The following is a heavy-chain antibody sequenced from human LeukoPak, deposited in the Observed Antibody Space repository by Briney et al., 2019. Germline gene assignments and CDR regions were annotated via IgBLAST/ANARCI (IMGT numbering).Heavy chain of an antibody. CDR3: ARVDIVATSFDP. V-gene: IGHV4-31*03. J-gene: IGHJ5*02. D-gene: IGHD5-12*01. CDR2: IYYSGST. CDR1: GGSISSGGYY. Sequence: SQTLSLTCTVSGGSISSGGYYWSWIRQHPGKGLEWIGYIYYSGSTYYNPSLKSRVTISVDTSKNQFSLKLSSVTAADTAVYYCARVDIVATSFDPWGQGTLVTVSS.